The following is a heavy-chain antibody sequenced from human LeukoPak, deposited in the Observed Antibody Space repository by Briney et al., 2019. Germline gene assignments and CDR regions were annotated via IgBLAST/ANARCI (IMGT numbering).Heavy chain of an antibody. CDR3: ARGGYSNYAYFDY. CDR2: IIPIFGTA. CDR1: GGTFSSYA. D-gene: IGHD4-11*01. V-gene: IGHV1-69*01. Sequence: ASVTVSCKASGGTFSSYAISWVRQAPGQGLEWMGGIIPIFGTANYAQKFQGRVTITADESTSTAYMELSSLRSEDTAVYYCARGGYSNYAYFDYWGQGTLVTVSS. J-gene: IGHJ4*02.